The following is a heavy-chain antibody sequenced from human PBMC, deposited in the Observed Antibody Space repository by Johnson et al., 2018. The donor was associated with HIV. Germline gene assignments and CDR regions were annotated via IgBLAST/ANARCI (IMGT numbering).Heavy chain of an antibody. CDR1: GFTFSSYA. D-gene: IGHD2-2*01. V-gene: IGHV3-30-3*01. Sequence: VQLVESGGGVVQPGRSLRLSCAASGFTFSSYAMHWVRQAPGKGLEWVAVISHAGSTKYYADSVMGRLPISRDKSRNTLYLQMNSLRAEDTAVYYCARNGLIPAAKGVAFDIWGQGTTVTVSS. J-gene: IGHJ3*02. CDR2: ISHAGSTK. CDR3: ARNGLIPAAKGVAFDI.